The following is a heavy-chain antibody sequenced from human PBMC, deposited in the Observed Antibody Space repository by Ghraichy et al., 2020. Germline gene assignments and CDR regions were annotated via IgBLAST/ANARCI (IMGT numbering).Heavy chain of an antibody. CDR3: AREGTYGDEKY. J-gene: IGHJ1*01. Sequence: GGSLRLSCAASGFTFSTYTMKWVRQAPGKGLEWVSSISSTSTYKYYADSVEGRFTISRDNAKNSLYLQMNSLRVEDTAVYYCAREGTYGDEKYWGQGTLVTVSS. V-gene: IGHV3-21*01. D-gene: IGHD4-17*01. CDR2: ISSTSTYK. CDR1: GFTFSTYT.